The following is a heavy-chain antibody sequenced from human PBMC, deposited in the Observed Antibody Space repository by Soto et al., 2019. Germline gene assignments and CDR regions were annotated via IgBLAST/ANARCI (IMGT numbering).Heavy chain of an antibody. J-gene: IGHJ6*03. CDR2: IWYDGSNK. Sequence: GGSLRLSCAASGFTFSSYGMHWVRQAPGKGLEWVAVIWYDGSNKYYADSVKGRFTTSRDNSKNTLYLQMNSLRAEDTAVYYCARDLHYYYHMGVWGKGATVTVSS. CDR3: ARDLHYYYHMGV. CDR1: GFTFSSYG. V-gene: IGHV3-33*01.